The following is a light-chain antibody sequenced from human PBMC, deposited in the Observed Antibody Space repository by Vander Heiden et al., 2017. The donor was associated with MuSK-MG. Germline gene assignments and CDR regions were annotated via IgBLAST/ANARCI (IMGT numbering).Light chain of an antibody. V-gene: IGKV3-11*01. CDR2: EAS. CDR3: QQRTTWPLT. J-gene: IGKJ1*01. Sequence: EIVLTQSPATLSLSPGERATLSCRASLNINNYLAWYQQKPGQAPRLLIYEASKRASGIPARFSGSGSGTGFTLTISSLEPEDFAVYYCQQRTTWPLTFGQGTKVEVK. CDR1: LNINNY.